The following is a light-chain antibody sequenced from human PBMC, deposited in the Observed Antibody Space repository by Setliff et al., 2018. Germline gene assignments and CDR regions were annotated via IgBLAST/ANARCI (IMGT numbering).Light chain of an antibody. V-gene: IGLV2-14*03. CDR2: DVS. Sequence: QSALTQPASVSGSPGQAITISCTGTSSDVGGYNYVSWYQQHPGKVPKLMIYDVSNRPSGVSNRFSGSKSGDTASLTISGLQAEDEADYFCTSYTTGGTYVFGAGTKATVL. CDR3: TSYTTGGTYV. J-gene: IGLJ1*01. CDR1: SSDVGGYNY.